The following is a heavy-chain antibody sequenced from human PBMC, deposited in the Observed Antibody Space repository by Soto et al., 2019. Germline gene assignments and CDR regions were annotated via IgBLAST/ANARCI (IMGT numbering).Heavy chain of an antibody. D-gene: IGHD4-4*01. J-gene: IGHJ4*02. CDR2: IGGSGGNT. CDR1: GFIFNAYA. Sequence: EVQLLESGGGLVQPGGSLRLSCAASGFIFNAYAMTWVRQAPGKGLEWVSAIGGSGGNTYYAASVKVRFTISRDNSKDTVSLEMNRLRVDDTAVYFCAMVASDYINSADHWGQGILVTVSS. V-gene: IGHV3-23*01. CDR3: AMVASDYINSADH.